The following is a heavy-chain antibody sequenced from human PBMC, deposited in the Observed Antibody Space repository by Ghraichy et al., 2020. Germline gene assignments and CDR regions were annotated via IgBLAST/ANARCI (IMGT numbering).Heavy chain of an antibody. CDR2: IYHSGST. J-gene: IGHJ5*02. Sequence: SETLSLTCTVSGYSIISGYYWGWIRQPPGKGLEWIGSIYHSGSTYYNPSLKSRVTISVDTSKNQFSLKLSSVTAADTAVYYFARDPESIAAAGSGWFDPWGQGTLVTVSS. V-gene: IGHV4-38-2*02. CDR3: ARDPESIAAAGSGWFDP. CDR1: GYSIISGYY. D-gene: IGHD6-13*01.